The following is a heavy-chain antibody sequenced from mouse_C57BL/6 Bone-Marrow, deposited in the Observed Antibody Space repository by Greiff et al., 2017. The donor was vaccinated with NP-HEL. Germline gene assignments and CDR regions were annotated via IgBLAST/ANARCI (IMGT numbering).Heavy chain of an antibody. CDR1: GYTFTDYE. Sequence: QVQLQQSGAELVRPGASVTLSCKASGYTFTDYEMHWVKQTPVHGLEWIGAIDPETGGTAYNQKFKGKAILTADKSSSTAYMELRSLTSEDSAVYYGTITTVVATRWYFDVWGTGTTVTVSS. D-gene: IGHD1-1*01. CDR2: IDPETGGT. V-gene: IGHV1-15*01. J-gene: IGHJ1*03. CDR3: TITTVVATRWYFDV.